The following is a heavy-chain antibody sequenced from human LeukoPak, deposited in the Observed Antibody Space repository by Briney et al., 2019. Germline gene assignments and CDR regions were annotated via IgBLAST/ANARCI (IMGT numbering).Heavy chain of an antibody. CDR2: ISSSSSYI. Sequence: PGGSLRLSCAASGFTFSSYSMNWVRQAPGKGLEWVSSISSSSSYIYYADSVKGRFTISRDNAKNSLYLQMNSLRAEDTAVYYCARVQAVVVVAAPDYWGQGTLVTVSS. D-gene: IGHD2-15*01. V-gene: IGHV3-21*01. CDR3: ARVQAVVVVAAPDY. J-gene: IGHJ4*02. CDR1: GFTFSSYS.